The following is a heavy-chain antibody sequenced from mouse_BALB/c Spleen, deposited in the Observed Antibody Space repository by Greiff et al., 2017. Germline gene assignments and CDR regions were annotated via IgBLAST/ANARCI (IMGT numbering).Heavy chain of an antibody. CDR3: ARQQVYYAMDY. J-gene: IGHJ4*01. V-gene: IGHV5-12-1*01. Sequence: EVQLQESGGGLVKPGGSLKLSCAASGFAFSSYDMSWVRQTPEKRLEWVAYISSGGGSTYYPDTVKGRFTISGDNAKNTLYLQMSSLKSEDTAMYYCARQQVYYAMDYWGQGTSVTVSS. CDR2: ISSGGGST. CDR1: GFAFSSYD.